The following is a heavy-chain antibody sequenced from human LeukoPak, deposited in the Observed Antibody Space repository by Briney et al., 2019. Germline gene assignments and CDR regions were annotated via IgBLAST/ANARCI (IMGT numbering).Heavy chain of an antibody. Sequence: GGSLRLSCAASGFTFSSYSMNWVRQAPGKGLEWVSYISSSSSTIYYADSVKGRFTISRDNAKNSLYLQMNSLRDEDTAVYYCARDRTYYYDSSGYYRHFDYWGQGTLVTVSS. CDR1: GFTFSSYS. J-gene: IGHJ4*02. CDR2: ISSSSSTI. D-gene: IGHD3-22*01. V-gene: IGHV3-48*02. CDR3: ARDRTYYYDSSGYYRHFDY.